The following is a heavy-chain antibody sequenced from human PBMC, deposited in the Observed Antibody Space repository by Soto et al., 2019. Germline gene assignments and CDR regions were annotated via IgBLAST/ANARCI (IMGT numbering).Heavy chain of an antibody. CDR3: VQTTGWPGFDF. CDR1: GFAVSGKY. J-gene: IGHJ4*02. CDR2: IYGGGTT. Sequence: EVQLVESGGGLIQPGGSLRLSCAASGFAVSGKYMTWVRQAPGKGLECVSVIYGGGTTYYADSVKGRFTISRDTSKNTLYLQMNSLRAEDTAVYYCVQTTGWPGFDFWGQGTLVTVSS. D-gene: IGHD6-19*01. V-gene: IGHV3-53*01.